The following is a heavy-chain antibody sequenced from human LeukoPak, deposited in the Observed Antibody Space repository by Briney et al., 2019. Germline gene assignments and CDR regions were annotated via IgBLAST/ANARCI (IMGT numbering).Heavy chain of an antibody. Sequence: SETLSLTCTVSGGSISSGGYSWSWIRQHPGKGLEWIGYIYYSGSTYYNPSLKSRVTISVDTSKNQFSLKLSSVTAADTAVYYCARGVRYFDWLRSKPYYFDYWGQGTLVTVSS. J-gene: IGHJ4*02. CDR1: GGSISSGGYS. CDR3: ARGVRYFDWLRSKPYYFDY. D-gene: IGHD3-9*01. CDR2: IYYSGST. V-gene: IGHV4-31*03.